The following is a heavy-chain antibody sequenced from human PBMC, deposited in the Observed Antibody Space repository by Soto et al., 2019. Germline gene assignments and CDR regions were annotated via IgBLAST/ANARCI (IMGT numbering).Heavy chain of an antibody. Sequence: QVQLQESGPGLVKPSQTLSLTCTVSGGSISSGGYYWSWIRQHPGKGLEWIGYIYYSGSTYYNPSLQSRVTISVDTSKNQFSLKLSSVTAADTAVYYCARDFLRPGIAADWGQGTLVTVSS. CDR1: GGSISSGGYY. J-gene: IGHJ4*02. V-gene: IGHV4-31*03. CDR3: ARDFLRPGIAAD. D-gene: IGHD6-13*01. CDR2: IYYSGST.